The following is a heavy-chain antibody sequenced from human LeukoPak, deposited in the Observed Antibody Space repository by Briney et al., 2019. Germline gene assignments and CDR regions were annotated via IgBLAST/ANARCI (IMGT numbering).Heavy chain of an antibody. CDR2: IYYTGTT. J-gene: IGHJ4*02. CDR3: ATTYDYTGGGYDY. D-gene: IGHD2-2*02. Sequence: PSETLSLTCTVSGGSISSSSYHWGWIRQPPGNGLEWIGSIYYTGTTYYNPSLKSRVTISVDTSKNQFSLKVSSLTAADTAVYYCATTYDYTGGGYDYWGQGTLVTVSS. V-gene: IGHV4-39*01. CDR1: GGSISSSSYH.